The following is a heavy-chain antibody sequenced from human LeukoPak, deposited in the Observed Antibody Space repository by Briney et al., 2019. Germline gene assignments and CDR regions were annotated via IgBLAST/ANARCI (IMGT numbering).Heavy chain of an antibody. D-gene: IGHD3-16*01. Sequence: PSETLSLTCAVSGGSISISNWWSSVRQPPGKGLGWIGEIYHRGSTNYNPSLTSPVTITVNNSKNQYTLKLSAVTAADTAVDYCDRRGPDAFDIWGQGTMVTVSS. J-gene: IGHJ3*02. CDR1: GGSISISNW. CDR3: DRRGPDAFDI. CDR2: IYHRGST. V-gene: IGHV4-4*02.